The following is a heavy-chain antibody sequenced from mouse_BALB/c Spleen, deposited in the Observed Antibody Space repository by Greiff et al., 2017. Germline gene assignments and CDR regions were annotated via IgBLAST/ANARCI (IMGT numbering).Heavy chain of an antibody. Sequence: EVKLMESGGGLVKPGGSLKLSCAASGFTFSSYTMSWVRQTPEKRLEWVATISSGGGNTYYPDSVKGRFTISRDNAKNNLYLQMSSLRSEDTALYYCARSDDYDGNFDCWGQGTTLTVSS. CDR1: GFTFSSYT. J-gene: IGHJ2*01. D-gene: IGHD2-4*01. CDR2: ISSGGGNT. CDR3: ARSDDYDGNFDC. V-gene: IGHV5-9*03.